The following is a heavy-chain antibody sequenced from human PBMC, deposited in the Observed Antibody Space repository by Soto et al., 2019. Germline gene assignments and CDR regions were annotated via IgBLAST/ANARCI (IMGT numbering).Heavy chain of an antibody. CDR2: IYYSGST. V-gene: IGHV4-31*03. CDR3: ARDPKLTFGGVIAPPDY. CDR1: GGSISSGGYY. Sequence: SETLSLTCTVSGGSISSGGYYWSWIRQHPGKGLEWIGYIYYSGSTYYNPSLKSRVTISVDTSKNQFSLKLSSVTAADTAVYYCARDPKLTFGGVIAPPDYWGQGTLVTVSS. J-gene: IGHJ4*02. D-gene: IGHD3-16*02.